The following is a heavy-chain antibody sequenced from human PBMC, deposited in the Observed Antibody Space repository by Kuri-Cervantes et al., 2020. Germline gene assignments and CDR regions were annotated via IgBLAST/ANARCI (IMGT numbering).Heavy chain of an antibody. D-gene: IGHD2-15*01. Sequence: GESLKISCAASGFTFSSYGMHWVRQAPGKGLEWVAFIRYDGSNKYYADSVKGRFTISRDNSKNTLYLQMNSLKSEDTAVYYCARVASSWYSRIDYWGQGTLVTVSS. CDR1: GFTFSSYG. CDR2: IRYDGSNK. J-gene: IGHJ4*02. V-gene: IGHV3-30*02. CDR3: ARVASSWYSRIDY.